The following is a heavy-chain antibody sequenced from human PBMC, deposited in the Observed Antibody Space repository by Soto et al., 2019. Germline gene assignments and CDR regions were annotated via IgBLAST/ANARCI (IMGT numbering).Heavy chain of an antibody. Sequence: QVQLVQSGAEVKKPGASVKVSCKASGYTFTGYYMHWVRQAPGQGREWMGWINPNSGGTNYAQKFQGWVNMTRDTSISTAYMELSRLRSDDTAVYYCARDRERIAAAGTALFYYGMDVWGQGTTVTVSS. CDR1: GYTFTGYY. D-gene: IGHD6-13*01. CDR3: ARDRERIAAAGTALFYYGMDV. CDR2: INPNSGGT. J-gene: IGHJ6*02. V-gene: IGHV1-2*04.